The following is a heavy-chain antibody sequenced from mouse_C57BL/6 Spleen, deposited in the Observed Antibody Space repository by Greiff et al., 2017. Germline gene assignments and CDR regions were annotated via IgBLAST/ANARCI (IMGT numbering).Heavy chain of an antibody. J-gene: IGHJ2*01. V-gene: IGHV1-54*01. CDR1: GYAFTNYL. CDR3: ARGELTGNFDY. D-gene: IGHD4-1*01. Sequence: VKLQESGAELVRPGTSVKVSCKASGYAFTNYLIEWVKQRPGQGLEWIGVINPGSGGTNYNEKFKGKATLTADKSSSTAYMQLSSLTSEDSAVYFCARGELTGNFDYWGQGTTLTVSS. CDR2: INPGSGGT.